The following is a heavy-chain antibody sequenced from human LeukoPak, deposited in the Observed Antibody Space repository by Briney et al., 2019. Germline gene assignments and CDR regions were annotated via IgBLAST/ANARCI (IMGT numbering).Heavy chain of an antibody. CDR2: IKSNTDGGTT. D-gene: IGHD3-10*01. J-gene: IGHJ3*02. Sequence: PGGSLRLSCAASEFTFSNAWMSWVRQAPGKGLEWVGRIKSNTDGGTTDYPAPVKGRFTMSRDDSKNTPYLQMNSLEADDTAVYYCTKALMVRGVVSGAFDIWGQGTMVTVSS. V-gene: IGHV3-15*01. CDR3: TKALMVRGVVSGAFDI. CDR1: EFTFSNAW.